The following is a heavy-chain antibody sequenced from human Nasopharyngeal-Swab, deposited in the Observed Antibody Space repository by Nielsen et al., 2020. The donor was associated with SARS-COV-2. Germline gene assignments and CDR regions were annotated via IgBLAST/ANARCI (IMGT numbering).Heavy chain of an antibody. Sequence: PGKGLEWIGYIYYSGNTNYNPSLKSRVTISVDTSKNQFSLKLSSVTAADTAVYYCARVGGLWSAGFYYYYMDVWGKGTTVTVSS. CDR2: IYYSGNT. CDR3: ARVGGLWSAGFYYYYMDV. V-gene: IGHV4-59*13. D-gene: IGHD3-3*01. J-gene: IGHJ6*03.